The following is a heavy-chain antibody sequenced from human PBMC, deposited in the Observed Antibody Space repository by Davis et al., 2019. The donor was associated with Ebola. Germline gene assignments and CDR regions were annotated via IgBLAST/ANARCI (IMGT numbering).Heavy chain of an antibody. D-gene: IGHD1-1*01. J-gene: IGHJ6*02. CDR3: ARDRTNYYYYGMDV. CDR2: IKQDGSEM. CDR1: GLSFSNYW. Sequence: GGSLRLSCAASGLSFSNYWMTWVRLAPGKGPEWVANIKQDGSEMYYVDSVKGRFTISRDNAKNSLYLQMNSLRDEDTAVYYCARDRTNYYYYGMDVWGQGTTVTVSS. V-gene: IGHV3-7*01.